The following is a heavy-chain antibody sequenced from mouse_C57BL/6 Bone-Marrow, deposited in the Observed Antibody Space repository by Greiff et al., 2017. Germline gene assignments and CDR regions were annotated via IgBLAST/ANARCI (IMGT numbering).Heavy chain of an antibody. Sequence: VKLMESGAELARPGASVKLSCKASGYTFTSYGISWVKQRTGQGLEWIGEIYPRSGNTYYNEKFKGKATLTADKSSSTAYMELRSLTSEVSAVYLCANYDYFFAYWAQGTLVPFSA. J-gene: IGHJ3*01. D-gene: IGHD2-4*01. CDR3: ANYDYFFAY. CDR2: IYPRSGNT. CDR1: GYTFTSYG. V-gene: IGHV1-81*01.